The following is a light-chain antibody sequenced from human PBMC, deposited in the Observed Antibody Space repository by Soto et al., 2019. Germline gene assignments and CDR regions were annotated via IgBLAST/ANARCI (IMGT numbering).Light chain of an antibody. J-gene: IGLJ2*01. CDR1: SGDIGGYNY. Sequence: QSALTQPASVSGSPGQSITISCTGGSGDIGGYNYVSWYQHHPGKAPKLMIYEVTNRPSGVSNRFSGSKSGNTASLTISGLQAEDEADYYCSSYTSSSTVVFGGGTKVTVL. V-gene: IGLV2-14*01. CDR2: EVT. CDR3: SSYTSSSTVV.